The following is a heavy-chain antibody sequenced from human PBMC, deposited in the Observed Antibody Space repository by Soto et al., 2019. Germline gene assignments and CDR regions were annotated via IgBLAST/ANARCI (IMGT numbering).Heavy chain of an antibody. CDR3: ARXPLEWLLGTYYYYGMDV. CDR2: IYYSGST. J-gene: IGHJ6*02. D-gene: IGHD3-3*01. Sequence: SETLSLTCTVSGGSISSGDYYWSWIRQPPGKGLEWIGYIYYSGSTYYNPSLKSRVTISVDTSKNQFSLKLSSVTAADTAVYYCARXPLEWLLGTYYYYGMDVWGQGTTVTVSS. V-gene: IGHV4-30-4*01. CDR1: GGSISSGDYY.